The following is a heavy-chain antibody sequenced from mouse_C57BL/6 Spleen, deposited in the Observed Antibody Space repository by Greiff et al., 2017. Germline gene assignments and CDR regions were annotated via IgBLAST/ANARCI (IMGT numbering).Heavy chain of an antibody. CDR3: ARGDDYGLFDY. CDR1: GFTFSDYY. Sequence: EVKLVESEGGLVQPGSSMKLSCTASGFTFSDYYMAWVRQVPEKGLEWVANINYDGSSTYYLDSLKSRFIISRDNAKNILYLQMSSLKSEDTATYYCARGDDYGLFDYWGQGTTLTVSS. D-gene: IGHD2-4*01. CDR2: INYDGSST. J-gene: IGHJ2*01. V-gene: IGHV5-16*01.